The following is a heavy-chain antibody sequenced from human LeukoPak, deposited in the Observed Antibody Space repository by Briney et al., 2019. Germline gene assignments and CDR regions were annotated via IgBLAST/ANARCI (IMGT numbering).Heavy chain of an antibody. CDR1: GGSMSSRSYY. D-gene: IGHD3-10*01. CDR2: IYYSGST. Sequence: SETLSLTCTVSGGSMSSRSYYWGWIRQPPGKGLEWIGSIYYSGSTYYNPSLKSRVTISVDTSKNQFSLKLSSVTAADTAVYYCARRSSMVRGVIRPANWGQGTLVTVSS. J-gene: IGHJ4*02. CDR3: ARRSSMVRGVIRPAN. V-gene: IGHV4-39*01.